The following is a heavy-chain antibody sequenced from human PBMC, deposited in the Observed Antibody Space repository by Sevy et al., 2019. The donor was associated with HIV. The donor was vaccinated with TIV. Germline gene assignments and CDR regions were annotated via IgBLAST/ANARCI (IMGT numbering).Heavy chain of an antibody. D-gene: IGHD5-12*01. CDR3: AKGIGYSCYETDY. V-gene: IGHV3-23*01. J-gene: IGHJ4*02. Sequence: GGSLRLSCAASGFTFSSYAMSWVRQAPGKGLEWVSAISGSGISTYYADSVKGRFTISRDNSKNTLYLQMNNLRAEDSAVISCAKGIGYSCYETDYWGQGTLVTVSS. CDR1: GFTFSSYA. CDR2: ISGSGIST.